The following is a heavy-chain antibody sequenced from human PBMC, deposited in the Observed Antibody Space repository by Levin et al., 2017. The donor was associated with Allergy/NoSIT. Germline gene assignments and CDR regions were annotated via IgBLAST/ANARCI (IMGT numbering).Heavy chain of an antibody. CDR3: ARDQGRAGSTWFDP. V-gene: IGHV2-70*04. Sequence: LRLSCTFSGFSLTTPGMRVSWIRQPPGKALEWLARIDWDDDKFYSSSLKTRLTVSKGTSKNQVVLTVTNMDAVDTATYYCARDQGRAGSTWFDPWGQGTLVTVSS. J-gene: IGHJ5*02. CDR1: GFSLTTPGMR. CDR2: IDWDDDK. D-gene: IGHD1-1*01.